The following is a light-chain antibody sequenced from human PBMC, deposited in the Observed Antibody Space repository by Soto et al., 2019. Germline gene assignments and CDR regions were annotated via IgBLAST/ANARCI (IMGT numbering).Light chain of an antibody. J-gene: IGLJ3*02. CDR1: RASIGSNT. CDR2: NNN. V-gene: IGLV1-44*01. Sequence: QSVLTQPPSASGTPGQRVTISCSGSRASIGSNTVTWYPHLPGAAPKLLVYNNNQRPSGVPDRFSGSKSDTSASLAISGLQFEDEAVYYCAAWDDSLSGPVFGGGTKLTVL. CDR3: AAWDDSLSGPV.